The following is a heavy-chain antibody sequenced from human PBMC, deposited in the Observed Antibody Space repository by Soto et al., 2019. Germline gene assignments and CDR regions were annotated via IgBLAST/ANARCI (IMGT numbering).Heavy chain of an antibody. CDR1: GFTFSTYA. V-gene: IGHV3-30*04. Sequence: QVQLVESGGDVVQPGRSLRLSCAASGFTFSTYAIHWVRQAPGKGLEWVAVISQDGSNKYYADSVKGRFTISRDNSKXXXXXXXXXXXXXXXXXXXXXXXXXXXXXSDYWGQGTLVTVSS. J-gene: IGHJ4*02. CDR2: ISQDGSNK. CDR3: XXXXXXXXXSDY.